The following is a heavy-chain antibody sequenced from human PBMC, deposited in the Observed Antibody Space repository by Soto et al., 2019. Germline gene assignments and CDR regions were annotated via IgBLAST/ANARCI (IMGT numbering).Heavy chain of an antibody. CDR3: ARADSNVSFDY. CDR1: GYTFTSYA. CDR2: INAGNGNT. J-gene: IGHJ4*02. Sequence: ASVKVSCKASGYTFTSYAMHWVRQAPGQRLEWMGWINAGNGNTKYPQKFQGRVTITRDTSASTAYMELSSLRSEDTAVYYCARADSNVSFDYWGQGTLVTVSS. D-gene: IGHD3-16*01. V-gene: IGHV1-3*01.